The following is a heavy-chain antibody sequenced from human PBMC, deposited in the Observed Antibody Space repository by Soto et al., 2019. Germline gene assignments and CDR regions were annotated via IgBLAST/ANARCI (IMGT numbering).Heavy chain of an antibody. CDR3: ARDHHYDSRSPPYGMDV. J-gene: IGHJ6*02. Sequence: ASVKVSCKASGYTFTSYYMHWVRQAPGQGLEWMGIINPSGGSTSYAQKFQGRVTMTRDTSTSTVYMELSSLRSEDTAVYYCARDHHYDSRSPPYGMDVWGQGTTVTVSS. CDR2: INPSGGST. CDR1: GYTFTSYY. V-gene: IGHV1-46*01. D-gene: IGHD3-22*01.